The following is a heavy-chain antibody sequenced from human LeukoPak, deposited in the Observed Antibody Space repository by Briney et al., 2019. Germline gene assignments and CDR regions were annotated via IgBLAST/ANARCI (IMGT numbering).Heavy chain of an antibody. Sequence: GESLQISCKGSGYSFTSYWIGWVRQMPGKGLEWMGIIYPGDSDTRYSPSFQGQVTISADKSISTAYLQWSSLKASDTAMYYCARSAYRGTGSYDRYYFDYWGQGTLVTVSS. CDR2: IYPGDSDT. CDR1: GYSFTSYW. CDR3: ARSAYRGTGSYDRYYFDY. V-gene: IGHV5-51*01. D-gene: IGHD1-26*01. J-gene: IGHJ4*02.